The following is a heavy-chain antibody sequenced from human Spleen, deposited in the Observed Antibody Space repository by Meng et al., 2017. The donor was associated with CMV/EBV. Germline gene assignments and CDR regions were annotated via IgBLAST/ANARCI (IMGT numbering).Heavy chain of an antibody. CDR1: GGSCSGYS. Sequence: VQLALCGAGLVKPSEPLSLPCAVYGGSCSGYSCSWIRQPPGKGLEWIGEINHSGSTNYNPSLKSRVTISVDTSKNQFSLKLSSVTAADTAVYYCARPRDTAAGTAYFDYWGQGTLVTVSS. D-gene: IGHD6-13*01. CDR2: INHSGST. V-gene: IGHV4-34*01. CDR3: ARPRDTAAGTAYFDY. J-gene: IGHJ4*02.